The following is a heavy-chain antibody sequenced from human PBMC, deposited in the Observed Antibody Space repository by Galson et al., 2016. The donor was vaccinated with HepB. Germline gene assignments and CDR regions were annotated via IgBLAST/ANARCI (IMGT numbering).Heavy chain of an antibody. CDR3: AGLLSTVQPLDY. D-gene: IGHD2-2*01. CDR2: IYPDDSDT. J-gene: IGHJ4*02. CDR1: GYSFPSYW. Sequence: QSGAEVKKPGESLKISCMGSGYSFPSYWIAWVRQMPGKGLEWMGIIYPDDSDTRNSPSFQGQVTISADKSIRTAYLQWSSLKASDIAMYYCAGLLSTVQPLDYGGQGTLGTVSS. V-gene: IGHV5-51*01.